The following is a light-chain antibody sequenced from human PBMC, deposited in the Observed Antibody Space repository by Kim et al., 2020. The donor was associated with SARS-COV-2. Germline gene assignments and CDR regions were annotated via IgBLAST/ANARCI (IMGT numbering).Light chain of an antibody. CDR2: DVS. CDR1: SSDSCYYNS. J-gene: IGLJ1*01. Sequence: GNTNTISSTSTSSDSCYYNSFSWYHRHPGKAPNIVIYDVSGRSSGFSNRFSGSQSGNTASLTISGLRAEDEADYYCSSHTTSSTYVFGSGTKVTVL. CDR3: SSHTTSSTYV. V-gene: IGLV2-14*04.